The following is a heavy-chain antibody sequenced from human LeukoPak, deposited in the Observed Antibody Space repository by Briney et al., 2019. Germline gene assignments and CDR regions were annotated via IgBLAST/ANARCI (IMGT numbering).Heavy chain of an antibody. V-gene: IGHV3-23*01. J-gene: IGHJ6*03. D-gene: IGHD6-13*01. CDR3: ARATYSSSGDYYSYMDV. CDR1: GFTFSSYA. CDR2: FSASGGKT. Sequence: GGSLRLSCAASGFTFSSYAMTWVRQAPGKGLEWVSVFSASGGKTYYADSVKGRFTVSRDNSKNTLYLQMNSLRAEDTAVYYCARATYSSSGDYYSYMDVGGKGPTVTVS.